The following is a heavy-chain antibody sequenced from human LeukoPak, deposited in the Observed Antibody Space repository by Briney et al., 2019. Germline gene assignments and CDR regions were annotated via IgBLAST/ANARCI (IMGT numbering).Heavy chain of an antibody. J-gene: IGHJ5*02. V-gene: IGHV3-30-3*01. D-gene: IGHD1-26*01. CDR3: AREGRKWELLSNWFDP. CDR2: ISYDGSNK. Sequence: GGSLRLSCAASGFTFSSYARHWVRQAPGKGLEWVAVISYDGSNKYYAGSVKGRFTISRDNSKNTLYLQMNSLRAEDTAVYYCAREGRKWELLSNWFDPWGQGTLVTVSS. CDR1: GFTFSSYA.